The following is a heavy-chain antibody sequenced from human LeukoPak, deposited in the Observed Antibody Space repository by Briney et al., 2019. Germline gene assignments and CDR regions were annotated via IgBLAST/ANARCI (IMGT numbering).Heavy chain of an antibody. Sequence: RGSLRLSCAASGFTFSDYYMTWLRQTPGKGLEWVSYIGPSGSYRNYADSVKGRFTISRDNAKNSMYLQMNSLRVEDTAVYYCARCIYYESSGYSDYWGQGTLVTVSS. CDR2: IGPSGSYR. V-gene: IGHV3-11*03. D-gene: IGHD3-22*01. CDR1: GFTFSDYY. CDR3: ARCIYYESSGYSDY. J-gene: IGHJ4*02.